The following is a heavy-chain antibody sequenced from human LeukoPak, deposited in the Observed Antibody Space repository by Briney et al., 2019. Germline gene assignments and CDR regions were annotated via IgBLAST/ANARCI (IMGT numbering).Heavy chain of an antibody. Sequence: ASVKVSCKASGYTFTCYYMHWVRQAPGQGLEWMGWINPNSGGTNYAQKFQGRVTMTRDTSISTAYMELSRLRSDDTAVYYCARVLGVWDGVYSGSWWAFDIWGQGTMVTVSS. CDR3: ARVLGVWDGVYSGSWWAFDI. CDR1: GYTFTCYY. V-gene: IGHV1-2*02. D-gene: IGHD1-26*01. CDR2: INPNSGGT. J-gene: IGHJ3*02.